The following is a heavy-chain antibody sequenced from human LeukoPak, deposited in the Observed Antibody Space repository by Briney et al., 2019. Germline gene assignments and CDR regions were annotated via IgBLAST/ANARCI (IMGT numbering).Heavy chain of an antibody. Sequence: GASVKVSCKASGYTFTGYYMHWVRQAPGQGLEWMGWINPNSGGTSYAQKFQGRVTMTRDTSISTAYMELSRLRSDDTAVYYCARARYPYYYDSSGYFDPDYWGQGTLVTVSS. CDR3: ARARYPYYYDSSGYFDPDY. CDR1: GYTFTGYY. J-gene: IGHJ4*02. CDR2: INPNSGGT. D-gene: IGHD3-22*01. V-gene: IGHV1-2*02.